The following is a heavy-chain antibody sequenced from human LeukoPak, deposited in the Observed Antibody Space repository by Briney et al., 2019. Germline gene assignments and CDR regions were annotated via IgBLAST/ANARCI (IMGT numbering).Heavy chain of an antibody. J-gene: IGHJ4*02. CDR2: MYHTGGF. CDR3: ARNPRDGYTFDY. Sequence: PSETLSLTCAVSGDSINSINWWSWVRQPPGQGLEWIGEMYHTGGFNYNPSLKSRVTISLDKSQNQSSLRLSSVTAADTAVYYCARNPRDGYTFDYWGQGTLVTVSS. D-gene: IGHD5-24*01. CDR1: GDSINSINW. V-gene: IGHV4-4*02.